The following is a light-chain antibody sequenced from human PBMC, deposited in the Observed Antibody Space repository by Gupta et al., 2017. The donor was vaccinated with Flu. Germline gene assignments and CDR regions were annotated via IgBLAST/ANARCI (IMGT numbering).Light chain of an antibody. CDR2: KVS. J-gene: IGKJ1*01. Sequence: VVMTQSPLSLPVTLGQPASISCRSSQSLVYSDGNTYLNWFQQRPGQSPRRLIYKVSNRDSGVPDRFSGSGSGTDFTLKISRVEAEDVGVYYCMQGTHGQPPTFGKGTKVEIK. V-gene: IGKV2-30*01. CDR3: MQGTHGQPPT. CDR1: QSLVYSDGNTY.